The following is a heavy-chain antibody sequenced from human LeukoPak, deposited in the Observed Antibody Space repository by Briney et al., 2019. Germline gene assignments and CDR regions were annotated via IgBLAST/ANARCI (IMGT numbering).Heavy chain of an antibody. CDR1: GGSISSYY. V-gene: IGHV4-59*08. D-gene: IGHD4-23*01. CDR2: IYYSGST. J-gene: IGHJ3*02. CDR3: ARHADYGGNHDAFDI. Sequence: SETLSLTCTVSGGSISSYYWSWIRRPPGKGLEWIGYIYYSGSTNYNPSLKSRVTISVDTSKNQFSLKLSSVTAADTAVYYCARHADYGGNHDAFDIWGQGTMVTVSS.